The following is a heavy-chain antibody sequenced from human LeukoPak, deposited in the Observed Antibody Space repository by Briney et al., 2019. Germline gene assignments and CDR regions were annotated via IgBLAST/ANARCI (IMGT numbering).Heavy chain of an antibody. D-gene: IGHD3-22*01. Sequence: PSETLSLTCTVSGVSISSGDNYWSWIRQPPGEGLEWLGYIYDSVSTYYNPSLKSRVTTSVDTSKNLFSLKLSSVTAADTAVYYCARDRDYYDSSGFDDAFDIWGQGTMVTVSS. CDR2: IYDSVST. CDR3: ARDRDYYDSSGFDDAFDI. CDR1: GVSISSGDNY. J-gene: IGHJ3*02. V-gene: IGHV4-30-4*01.